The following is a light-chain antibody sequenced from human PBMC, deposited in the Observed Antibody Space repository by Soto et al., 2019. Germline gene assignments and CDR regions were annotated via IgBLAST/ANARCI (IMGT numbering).Light chain of an antibody. V-gene: IGLV1-47*01. CDR3: AAWDDSLFPHVV. Sequence: QAVVTQPPSASGTPGQRVTISCSGSSSNIGSNYVYWYQQLPGTAPKLLIYRNNQRPSGVPDRFSGSKSGTSASLAISGLRSEDEADYYGAAWDDSLFPHVVFGGGTKLTVL. J-gene: IGLJ2*01. CDR1: SSNIGSNY. CDR2: RNN.